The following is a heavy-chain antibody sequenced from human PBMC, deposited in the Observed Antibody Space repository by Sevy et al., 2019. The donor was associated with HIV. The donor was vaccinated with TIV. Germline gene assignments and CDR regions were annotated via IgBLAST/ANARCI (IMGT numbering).Heavy chain of an antibody. CDR1: GFIFSSYG. Sequence: GGSLRLSCAASGFIFSSYGMHWVHQAPGKGLEWVAVIWYDGSNEYYADSVKGRFTISRDNSKNTVYLQMNSLRVDDTAVYYCARKTRGLHLDYWGQGTLVTVSS. D-gene: IGHD5-12*01. CDR2: IWYDGSNE. CDR3: ARKTRGLHLDY. J-gene: IGHJ4*02. V-gene: IGHV3-33*01.